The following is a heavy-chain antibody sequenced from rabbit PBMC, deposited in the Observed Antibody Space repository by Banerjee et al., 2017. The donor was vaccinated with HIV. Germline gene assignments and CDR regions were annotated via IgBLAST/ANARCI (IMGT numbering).Heavy chain of an antibody. Sequence: QEQLVESGGGLVTLGGSLKLSCKASGIDFSSYGISWVRQAPGKGLEWIACIYAGRSGTTYYASWAKGRFTISKTSSTTVTLQMTSLTAADTATYFCARGYTYGHGNFYFGLWGPGTLVTVS. J-gene: IGHJ4*01. V-gene: IGHV1S45*01. CDR3: ARGYTYGHGNFYFGL. D-gene: IGHD6-1*01. CDR1: GIDFSSYG. CDR2: IYAGRSGTT.